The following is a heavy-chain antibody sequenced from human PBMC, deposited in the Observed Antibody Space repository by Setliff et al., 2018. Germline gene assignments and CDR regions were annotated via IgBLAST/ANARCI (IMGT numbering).Heavy chain of an antibody. CDR1: GYTFTSYG. J-gene: IGHJ5*02. D-gene: IGHD2-15*01. V-gene: IGHV1-18*01. CDR2: ISAYNGNT. CDR3: ARVEGSWFDP. Sequence: AAVTVSCKASGYTFTSYGISWVRQAPGQGLEWMGWISAYNGNTNYAQKLQGRVTMTTDTSTSTAYMQLRSLRSDDTAVYYCARVEGSWFDPWGQGTLVTVSS.